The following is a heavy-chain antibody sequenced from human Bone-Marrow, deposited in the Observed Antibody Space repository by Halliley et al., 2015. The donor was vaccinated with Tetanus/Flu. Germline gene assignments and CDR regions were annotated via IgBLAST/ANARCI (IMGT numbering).Heavy chain of an antibody. Sequence: LEGGCGIKWNGGYTVYADSVKGRFTISRDNAKSSLYLQMNSLRAEDTALYYCARLLTGRSSYDFWGQGTLVTVSS. CDR2: IKWNGGYT. J-gene: IGHJ4*02. CDR3: ARLLTGRSSYDF. V-gene: IGHV3-20*03. D-gene: IGHD2-21*01.